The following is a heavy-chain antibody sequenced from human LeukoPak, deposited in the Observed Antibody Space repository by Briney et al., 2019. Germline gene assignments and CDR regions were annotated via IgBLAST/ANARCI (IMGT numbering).Heavy chain of an antibody. J-gene: IGHJ5*02. CDR3: ARLLVRPQNYWSDP. D-gene: IGHD3-10*01. CDR2: IIPIFGTA. V-gene: IGHV1-69*06. Sequence: ASVKVSCKASGGTFSSYAISWVRQAPGQGLEWMGGIIPIFGTANYAQKFQGRVTITADKSTSTAYMELSSLRSEDTAVYYCARLLVRPQNYWSDPWGQGTLVTVSS. CDR1: GGTFSSYA.